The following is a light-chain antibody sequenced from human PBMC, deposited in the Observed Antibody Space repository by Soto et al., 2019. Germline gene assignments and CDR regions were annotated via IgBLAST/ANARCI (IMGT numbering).Light chain of an antibody. CDR3: RKYGSSLLN. CDR1: QSVSSSF. Sequence: EIVLAQSPVTLSLSPGERATLSCSASQSVSSSFLSWYQQKPGQAPRLLIYGASSRATGIPDRFSGSGSGTDFTLTISRLEPEDFAVYYCRKYGSSLLNFGGGTKVDIK. V-gene: IGKV3-20*01. CDR2: GAS. J-gene: IGKJ4*01.